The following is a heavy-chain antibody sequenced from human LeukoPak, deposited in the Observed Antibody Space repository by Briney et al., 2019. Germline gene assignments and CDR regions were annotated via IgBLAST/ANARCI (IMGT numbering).Heavy chain of an antibody. Sequence: SETLSLTCTVSGGSISSYYWSWIRQPPGKGLEWIGYIYYSGSTNYNPSLKSRVTISVDTSKNQFSLKLSSVTAADTAVYYCARDQISGGSVYWGQGTLVTVSS. J-gene: IGHJ4*02. CDR3: ARDQISGGSVY. CDR2: IYYSGST. CDR1: GGSISSYY. V-gene: IGHV4-59*12. D-gene: IGHD5-12*01.